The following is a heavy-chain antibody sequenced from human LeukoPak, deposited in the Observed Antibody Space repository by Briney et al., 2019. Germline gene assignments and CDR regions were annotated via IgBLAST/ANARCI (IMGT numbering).Heavy chain of an antibody. CDR2: IIPIFGST. CDR3: ARGVRSHFYDYSGLYYYYLDL. J-gene: IGHJ6*03. V-gene: IGHV1-69*05. D-gene: IGHD3-16*01. Sequence: ASVKVSCKPSGGMFSGQAVSWVRQAPGQGLEWMGRIIPIFGSTDYSQKFQGRVTITTDEPATIVYMELSSLRSDDTAVYYCARGVRSHFYDYSGLYYYYLDLWGKGTTVTVSS. CDR1: GGMFSGQA.